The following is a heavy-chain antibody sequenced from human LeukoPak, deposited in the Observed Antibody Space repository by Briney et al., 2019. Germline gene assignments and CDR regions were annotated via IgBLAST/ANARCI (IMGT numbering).Heavy chain of an antibody. CDR1: GGSISSSSYY. CDR3: ARDRPLWEVGANEGLDY. V-gene: IGHV4-39*07. Sequence: KPSETLSLTCTVSGGSISSSSYYWGWIRQPPGKGLEWIGSIYYSGSTYYNPSLKSRVTISVDTSKNQFSLKLSSVTAADTAVYYCARDRPLWEVGANEGLDYWGQGTLVTVSS. D-gene: IGHD1-26*01. CDR2: IYYSGST. J-gene: IGHJ4*02.